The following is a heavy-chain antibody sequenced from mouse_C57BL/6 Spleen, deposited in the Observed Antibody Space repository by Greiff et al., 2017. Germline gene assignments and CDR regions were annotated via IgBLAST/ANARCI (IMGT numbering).Heavy chain of an antibody. CDR2: IYPGDGDT. CDR1: GYAFSSYW. J-gene: IGHJ3*01. Sequence: VQLQQSGAELVKPGASVKISCKASGYAFSSYWMNWVKQRPGKGLEWIGQIYPGDGDTNYNGKFKGKATLTSDKSSSTAYMQLRSLTSEDSAVYFCARGYDAWFAYWGQGTLVTVSA. CDR3: ARGYDAWFAY. V-gene: IGHV1-80*01. D-gene: IGHD2-2*01.